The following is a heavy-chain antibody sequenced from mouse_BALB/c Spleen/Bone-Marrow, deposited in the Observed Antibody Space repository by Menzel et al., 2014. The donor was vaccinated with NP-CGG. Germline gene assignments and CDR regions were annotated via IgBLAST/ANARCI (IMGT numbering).Heavy chain of an antibody. J-gene: IGHJ2*01. CDR3: TRSYGSSYEYYFDY. D-gene: IGHD1-1*01. Sequence: QVQLKQSGAELVRPGASVKLSCKASGYTFTSYWINWVKQRPGQGLEWIGNIYPSDSYTNYNQKFKDKATLTVDKSSSTAYMQLSSPTSEDSAVYYCTRSYGSSYEYYFDYWSQGTTLKVST. CDR2: IYPSDSYT. V-gene: IGHV1-69*02. CDR1: GYTFTSYW.